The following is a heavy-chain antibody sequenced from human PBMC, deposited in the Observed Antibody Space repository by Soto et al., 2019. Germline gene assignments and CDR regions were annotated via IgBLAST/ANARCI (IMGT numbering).Heavy chain of an antibody. Sequence: QVQLVQSGAEVKKPGSSVNVSCTPSGGTFSTYTLYWVRQAPGQGLEWMGGISPGIDIRDYAQKFKGRVTITADESTSTVYRQLTTLISEDTALYYWAGRMCFGGSCYLDVWGQGTLVTVSS. J-gene: IGHJ4*02. V-gene: IGHV1-69*12. CDR3: AGRMCFGGSCYLDV. D-gene: IGHD2-15*01. CDR1: GGTFSTYT. CDR2: ISPGIDIR.